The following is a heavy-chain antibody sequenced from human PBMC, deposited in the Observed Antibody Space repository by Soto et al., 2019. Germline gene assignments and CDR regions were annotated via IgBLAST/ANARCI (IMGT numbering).Heavy chain of an antibody. D-gene: IGHD3-22*01. Sequence: ASVKVSCKVSGYTFSSYGISWVRQAPGQGLEWMGWVSAYNGNPNYAQKLQGRITLTTDTPTSTAYMELRSLRSDDTAVYYCARVPYYYDTSGYYSWGQGTLVTVSS. CDR2: VSAYNGNP. CDR1: GYTFSSYG. V-gene: IGHV1-18*04. J-gene: IGHJ4*02. CDR3: ARVPYYYDTSGYYS.